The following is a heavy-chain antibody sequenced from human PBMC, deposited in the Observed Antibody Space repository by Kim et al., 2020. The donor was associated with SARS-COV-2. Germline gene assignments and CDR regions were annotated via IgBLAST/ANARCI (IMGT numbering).Heavy chain of an antibody. D-gene: IGHD6-19*01. CDR3: ARVYVAVAVDY. Sequence: SETLSLTCAVYGGSFSGYWWSWIRQPPGSGLEWIGEINHSGSTNYSPSLKSRVTISVDTSKTQFSLKLSSVTAADTAQYYCARVYVAVAVDYWGQGTLVTVSS. CDR2: INHSGST. J-gene: IGHJ4*02. CDR1: GGSFSGYW. V-gene: IGHV4-34*01.